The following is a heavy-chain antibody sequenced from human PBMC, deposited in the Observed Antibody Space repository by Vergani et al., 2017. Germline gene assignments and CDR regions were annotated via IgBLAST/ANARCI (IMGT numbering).Heavy chain of an antibody. D-gene: IGHD3-10*01. J-gene: IGHJ3*02. CDR1: GFSFPGYA. CDR2: IRSKAYGQAT. V-gene: IGHV3-49*04. CDR3: VRDQVTMLRGSDALDI. Sequence: EVQLLESGGGLVQPGGSLRLSCEASGFSFPGYAMSWVRQAPGKGLEWVGGIRSKAYGQATTYAASVKGRFTISRDDSKSIAYLQMNNLQTEDTAMYYCVRDQVTMLRGSDALDIWGQGTMVTVSS.